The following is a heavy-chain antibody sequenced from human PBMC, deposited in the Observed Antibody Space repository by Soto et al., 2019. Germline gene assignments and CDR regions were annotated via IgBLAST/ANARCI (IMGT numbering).Heavy chain of an antibody. CDR1: GFTFRSYA. CDR3: ARGDREDIAVVIGVRPGEYGVDV. J-gene: IGHJ6*02. D-gene: IGHD2-15*01. Sequence: QVQLVESGGGVAQPGRSLRLSCAASGFTFRSYAMHWVRQAPGKGLECVAVIAYDGSNKFYRDYVRGRFTISRDNSENTLNLQINSLRYEDTAVYYCARGDREDIAVVIGVRPGEYGVDVWGQGTTVTVSS. V-gene: IGHV3-30-3*01. CDR2: IAYDGSNK.